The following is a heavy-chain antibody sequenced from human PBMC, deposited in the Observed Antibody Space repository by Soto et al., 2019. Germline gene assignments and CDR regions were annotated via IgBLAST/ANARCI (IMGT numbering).Heavy chain of an antibody. CDR3: ATQYCSGGSCYVLY. V-gene: IGHV1-24*01. J-gene: IGHJ4*02. D-gene: IGHD2-15*01. CDR1: GYTLTELS. CDR2: FDPEDGET. Sequence: ASVKVSCKVSGYTLTELSMHWLRQSPGKGLEWMGGFDPEDGETIYAQKFQGRVTMTEDTSTDTAYMELSSLRSEDTAVYYCATQYCSGGSCYVLYWGQGTLVTVSS.